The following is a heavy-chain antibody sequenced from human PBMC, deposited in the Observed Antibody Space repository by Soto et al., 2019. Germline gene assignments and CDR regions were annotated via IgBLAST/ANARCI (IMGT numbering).Heavy chain of an antibody. J-gene: IGHJ3*01. CDR3: VKRGRNWGAFDF. CDR1: GFILNNYA. V-gene: IGHV3-23*01. D-gene: IGHD7-27*01. CDR2: IGGTDGDSDGVS. Sequence: VQLLESGGDLVQPGGSLRLSCVASGFILNNYAMSWVRQAPGKGLEWVSTIGGTDGDSDGVSWYEDSVKGRFTISMASSANTPLLHKDNLRAENSALYYGVKRGRNWGAFDFWGQGTTVVVSS.